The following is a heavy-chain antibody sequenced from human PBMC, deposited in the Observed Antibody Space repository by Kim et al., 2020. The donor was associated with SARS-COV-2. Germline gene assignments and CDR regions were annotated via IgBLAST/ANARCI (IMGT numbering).Heavy chain of an antibody. D-gene: IGHD6-6*01. Sequence: DSVEGRLTISRDNAKNSLYLQMNSLRAEDTAVYYCARDRATWEQLGSFDYWGQGTLVTVSS. V-gene: IGHV3-21*01. CDR3: ARDRATWEQLGSFDY. J-gene: IGHJ4*02.